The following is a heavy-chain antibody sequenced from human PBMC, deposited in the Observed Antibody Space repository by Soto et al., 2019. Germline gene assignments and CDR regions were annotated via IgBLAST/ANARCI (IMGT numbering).Heavy chain of an antibody. CDR1: GYTFTSYG. V-gene: IGHV1-18*01. CDR3: ARLRLHDDYVVFLTDY. Sequence: GASVKVSCKASGYTFTSYGISWVRQAPGQGLEWMGWISAYNGNTNYAQKLQGRVTMTTDTSTSTAYMELRSLRSDDTAVYYCARLRLHDDYVVFLTDYWGQGTLVTVSS. D-gene: IGHD3-16*01. J-gene: IGHJ4*02. CDR2: ISAYNGNT.